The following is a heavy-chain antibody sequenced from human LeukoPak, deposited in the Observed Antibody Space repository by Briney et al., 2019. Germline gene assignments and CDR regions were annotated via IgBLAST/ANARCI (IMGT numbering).Heavy chain of an antibody. CDR1: GFTFSSYA. D-gene: IGHD3-22*01. CDR3: AKDHYYDSSGPDY. CDR2: ISGSGGST. V-gene: IGHV3-23*01. J-gene: IGHJ4*02. Sequence: GGSLRLSCAASGFTFSSYAMSWVRQAPGKGLEWVSAISGSGGSTYYADSVKGRFTISRDNSKNTRYLQMNSLRAEDTAVYYCAKDHYYDSSGPDYWGQGTLVTVSS.